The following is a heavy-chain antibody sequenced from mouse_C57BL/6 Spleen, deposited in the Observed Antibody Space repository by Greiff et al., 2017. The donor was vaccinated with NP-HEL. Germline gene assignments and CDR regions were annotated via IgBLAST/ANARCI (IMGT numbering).Heavy chain of an antibody. Sequence: EVMLVESGEGLVKPGGSLKLSCAASGFTFSSYAMSWVRQTPEKRLEWVAYISSGGDYIYYADTVKGRFTISRDNARNTLYLQMSSLKSEDTAMYYCTREGANWDWENYAMDYWGQGTSVTVSS. V-gene: IGHV5-9-1*02. J-gene: IGHJ4*01. CDR1: GFTFSSYA. CDR2: ISSGGDYI. CDR3: TREGANWDWENYAMDY. D-gene: IGHD4-1*01.